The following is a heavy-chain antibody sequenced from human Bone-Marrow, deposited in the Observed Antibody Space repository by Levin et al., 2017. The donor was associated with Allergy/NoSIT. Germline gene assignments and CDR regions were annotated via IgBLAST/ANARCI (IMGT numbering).Heavy chain of an antibody. CDR2: ISYSGST. Sequence: SETLSLTCTVSGGSITSYYWSWIRQPPGKGLEWIGYISYSGSTNYNPSLKGRVTISVDTPKNQFSLKVTSVTAADTAGYYCARSVGSGSYFDYWGQGALVIVSS. J-gene: IGHJ4*02. D-gene: IGHD3-10*01. V-gene: IGHV4-59*01. CDR3: ARSVGSGSYFDY. CDR1: GGSITSYY.